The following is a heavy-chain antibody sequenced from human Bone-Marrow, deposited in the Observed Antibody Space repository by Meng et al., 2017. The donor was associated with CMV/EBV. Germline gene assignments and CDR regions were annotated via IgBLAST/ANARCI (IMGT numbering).Heavy chain of an antibody. J-gene: IGHJ3*02. Sequence: SETLSLTCTVSGYSISSGYYWGWIRQPPGKGLEWIGSIYHSGSTYYNPSLKSRVTISVDTSKNQFSLKLSSVTAADTAVYYCARDYPEDFWSALDAFDIWGQGKMVNVSS. CDR2: IYHSGST. V-gene: IGHV4-38-2*02. CDR3: ARDYPEDFWSALDAFDI. D-gene: IGHD3-3*01. CDR1: GYSISSGYY.